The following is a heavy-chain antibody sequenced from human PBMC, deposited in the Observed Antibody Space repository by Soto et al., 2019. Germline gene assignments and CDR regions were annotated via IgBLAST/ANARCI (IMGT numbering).Heavy chain of an antibody. CDR2: IWYDGSIE. Sequence: GGSLRLSCAASGFTFSSYVMHWVRQAPGKGLEWAALIWYDGSIENYSDSVKGRFTISRDNSKNTLYSQMNSLTAEDTAVYYCAREYYSDYEFDYWGQGT. CDR3: AREYYSDYEFDY. J-gene: IGHJ4*02. CDR1: GFTFSSYV. V-gene: IGHV3-33*01. D-gene: IGHD4-17*01.